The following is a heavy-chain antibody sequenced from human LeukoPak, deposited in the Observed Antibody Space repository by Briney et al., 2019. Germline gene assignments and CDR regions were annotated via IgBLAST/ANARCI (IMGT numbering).Heavy chain of an antibody. Sequence: ASVKVSCKASGYTFTSYYMHWVRQAPGQGLEWMGIINPSGGSTSYAQKFQGRVTMTRDTSTSTVYMELSSLRSEDTAVYYCASSLEGLSGYDHDYYGMDVWGQGTTVTVSS. D-gene: IGHD5-12*01. CDR1: GYTFTSYY. J-gene: IGHJ6*02. V-gene: IGHV1-46*01. CDR3: ASSLEGLSGYDHDYYGMDV. CDR2: INPSGGST.